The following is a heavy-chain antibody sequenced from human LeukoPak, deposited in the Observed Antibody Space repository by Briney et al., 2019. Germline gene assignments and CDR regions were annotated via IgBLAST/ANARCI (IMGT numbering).Heavy chain of an antibody. CDR1: GGSISSYY. CDR2: IYRTGIT. J-gene: IGHJ4*02. CDR3: ARASWTDFFLDY. D-gene: IGHD3/OR15-3a*01. Sequence: SETLSLTCTVSGGSISSYYWSWIRQPPGKGLEWIGYIYRTGITYPNPSLKSRVSMSIDTSKNQFSLKLTSVTAADTAVYFCARASWTDFFLDYWGQGTLLSVSS. V-gene: IGHV4-59*06.